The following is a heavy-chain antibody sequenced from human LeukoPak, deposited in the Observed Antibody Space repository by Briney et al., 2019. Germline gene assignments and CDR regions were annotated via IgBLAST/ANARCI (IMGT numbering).Heavy chain of an antibody. CDR1: GFTVSSNY. J-gene: IGHJ3*02. CDR2: IYRAGNT. CDR3: AKATYYDSTDDAFDI. V-gene: IGHV3-53*01. Sequence: GGSLRLSCAASGFTVSSNYMTWVRQAPGKGLEWVSVIYRAGNTYYADSVKGRFTISRDNSKNTVYLQMNSLTAEDTAVYYCAKATYYDSTDDAFDIWGQGTMVTVSS. D-gene: IGHD3-22*01.